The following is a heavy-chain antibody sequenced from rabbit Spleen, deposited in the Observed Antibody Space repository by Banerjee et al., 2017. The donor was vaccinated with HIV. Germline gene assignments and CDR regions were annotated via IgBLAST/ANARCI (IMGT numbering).Heavy chain of an antibody. J-gene: IGHJ2*01. V-gene: IGHV1S40*01. CDR2: IDTNDGDT. CDR3: ARNYVNDFDP. Sequence: QALEEAGGDLVKPGASLTLTCTASGFSFRNDFWICWVRQAPGKWLEWIACIDTNDGDTDYASWPNGRFTISNASSTTVTLQMASLTAADSATYFCARNYVNDFDPWGPGTLVTVS. CDR1: GFSFRNDFW. D-gene: IGHD1-1*01.